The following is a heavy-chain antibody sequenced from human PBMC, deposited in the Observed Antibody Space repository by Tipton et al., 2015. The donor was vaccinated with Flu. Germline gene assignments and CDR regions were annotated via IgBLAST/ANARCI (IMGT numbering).Heavy chain of an antibody. J-gene: IGHJ4*02. CDR1: GFTFDDFA. CDR3: VRGGGPVAATDY. CDR2: IDWNGGNT. D-gene: IGHD6-19*01. V-gene: IGHV3-20*04. Sequence: GSLRLSCAASGFTFDDFAMSWVRQAPGKGPERVSGIDWNGGNTGYADSVKGRFAISRDNAKNSLYLQMNSLRAEDTALYYCVRGGGPVAATDYWGQGTLVTVSS.